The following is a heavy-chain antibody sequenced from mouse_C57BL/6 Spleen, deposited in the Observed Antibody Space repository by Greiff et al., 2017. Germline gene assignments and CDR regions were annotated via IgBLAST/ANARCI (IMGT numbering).Heavy chain of an antibody. CDR2: ISDGGSYT. CDR3: GREGSSYGFAY. V-gene: IGHV5-4*01. Sequence: EVHLVESGGGLVKPGGSLKLSCAASGFTFSSYAMSWVRQTPEKRLEWVATISDGGSYTYYPDNVKGRFTISRDNAKNNLYMQMSHLKSEDTAMYYCGREGSSYGFAYWGQGTLVTVSA. D-gene: IGHD1-1*01. CDR1: GFTFSSYA. J-gene: IGHJ3*01.